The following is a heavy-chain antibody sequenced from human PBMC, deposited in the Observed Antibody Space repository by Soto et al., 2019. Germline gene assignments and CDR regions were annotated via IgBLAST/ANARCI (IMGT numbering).Heavy chain of an antibody. CDR2: ISGSGGST. D-gene: IGHD6-6*01. Sequence: GGSLRLSCAASGFTFSSYAMSWVRQAPGKGLEWVSAISGSGGSTYYADSVKGRFTISRDNSKNTLYLQMNSLRAEDTAVYYCAKDSQSSIAAPGYYYYGMDVWGQGTTVTVSS. V-gene: IGHV3-23*01. CDR3: AKDSQSSIAAPGYYYYGMDV. CDR1: GFTFSSYA. J-gene: IGHJ6*02.